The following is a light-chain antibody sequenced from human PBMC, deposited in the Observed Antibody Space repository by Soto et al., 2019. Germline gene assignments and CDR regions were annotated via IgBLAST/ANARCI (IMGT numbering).Light chain of an antibody. J-gene: IGKJ5*01. CDR2: GAS. CDR1: QGIGTH. CDR3: QQSYNTPS. Sequence: IQMTQSPSSLSASIGDRVTITCRASQGIGTHLNWYLQRPGRVPKLLIYGASNLQSGVPSRFSGSGSGTGFPLTISGLQPEDFGTYYCQQSYNTPSFGPGTRL. V-gene: IGKV1-39*01.